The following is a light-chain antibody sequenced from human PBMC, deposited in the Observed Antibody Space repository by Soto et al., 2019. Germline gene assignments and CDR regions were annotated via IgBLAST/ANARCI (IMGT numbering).Light chain of an antibody. V-gene: IGLV2-14*01. CDR2: DVS. CDR1: SSDVGGFNY. J-gene: IGLJ1*01. Sequence: QSALTQPASVSGSPGQSITISCTGTSSDVGGFNYVSWYQQHPGKAPKLMIYDVSDRPSGVSNRFSGSKSGNTASLTISGVHAEDQAHYYCSPYTSSIIDYVFGTGTKLTVL. CDR3: SPYTSSIIDYV.